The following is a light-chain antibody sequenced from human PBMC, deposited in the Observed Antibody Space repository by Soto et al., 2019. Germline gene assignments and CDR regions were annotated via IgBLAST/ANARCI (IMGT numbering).Light chain of an antibody. CDR1: HDINSY. V-gene: IGKV1-33*01. J-gene: IGKJ4*01. CDR3: QQYDILPLT. CDR2: DAS. Sequence: DIQMTQSPSYISAYVGDRVTIPCQAIHDINSYLICYQQKPGKVPKVLIYDASNLETGVPSRFSGSVYGTDFAFTVSSLQPEDSAIYFCQQYDILPLTYGGRTKVHI.